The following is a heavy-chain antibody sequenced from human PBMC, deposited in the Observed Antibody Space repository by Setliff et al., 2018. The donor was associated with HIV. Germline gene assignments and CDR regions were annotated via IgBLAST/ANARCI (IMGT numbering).Heavy chain of an antibody. Sequence: ASVKVSCKASGYTFTNYGINWVRQAPGLGLEWMGWISGYNGKTEYAQRFQDRVTMTTDTSTNTVYMEMRRLTSDDTAVYYCAREDHYDRFLDHWGQGALVTVSS. CDR3: AREDHYDRFLDH. D-gene: IGHD3-22*01. CDR1: GYTFTNYG. V-gene: IGHV1-18*01. CDR2: ISGYNGKT. J-gene: IGHJ5*02.